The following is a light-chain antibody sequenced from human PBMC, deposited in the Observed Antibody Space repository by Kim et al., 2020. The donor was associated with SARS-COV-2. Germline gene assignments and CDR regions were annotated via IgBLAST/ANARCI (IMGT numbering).Light chain of an antibody. V-gene: IGKV1-5*03. J-gene: IGKJ1*01. CDR2: KAS. CDR1: QSISSW. CDR3: QQYNSYSQT. Sequence: ATVGDRVTITCRASQSISSWLAWYQQKPGKAPKLLIYKASSLESGVPSRFSGSGSGTEFTLTISSLQPDDFATYYCQQYNSYSQTFGQGTKVDIK.